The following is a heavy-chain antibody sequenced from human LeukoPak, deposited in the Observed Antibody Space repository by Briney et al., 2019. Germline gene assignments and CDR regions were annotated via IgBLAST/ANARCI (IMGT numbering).Heavy chain of an antibody. V-gene: IGHV4-59*12. D-gene: IGHD6-19*01. CDR3: ARDREAVAGKNWFDP. Sequence: SETLSLTCTISGGSISSYYWSWIRQPPGKGLEWIGYIYYTGSTNHNPSLKSRVTISVDTSKNQFSLKLSSVTAADTAVYYCARDREAVAGKNWFDPWGQGTLVTVSS. CDR2: IYYTGST. J-gene: IGHJ5*02. CDR1: GGSISSYY.